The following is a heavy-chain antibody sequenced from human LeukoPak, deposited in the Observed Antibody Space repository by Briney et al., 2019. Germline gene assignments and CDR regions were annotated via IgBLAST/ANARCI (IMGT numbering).Heavy chain of an antibody. CDR3: ARGKYGGYFIDY. CDR2: ISGSGASI. D-gene: IGHD5-12*01. V-gene: IGHV3-11*04. Sequence: GGSLRLSCAASGFTFSDYYMSWIRQAPGQALVWISFISGSGASIQNANSVKGRFTISRDNAKNTVYLQMNSLRAEDTAVYYCARGKYGGYFIDYWGQGTLVTVSS. J-gene: IGHJ4*02. CDR1: GFTFSDYY.